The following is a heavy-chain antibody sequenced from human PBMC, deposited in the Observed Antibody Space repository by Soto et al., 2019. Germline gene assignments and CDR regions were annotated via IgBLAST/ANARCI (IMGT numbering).Heavy chain of an antibody. CDR2: ISYDGSNK. V-gene: IGHV3-30*18. D-gene: IGHD2-21*02. Sequence: GGSLRLSCAASGFTFSSYGMHWVRQAPGKGLEWVAVISYDGSNKYYADSVKGRFTISRDNSKNTLYLQMNSLRAEDTAAYYCAKDLSVVVTAIPGYWGQGTLVTVS. J-gene: IGHJ4*02. CDR1: GFTFSSYG. CDR3: AKDLSVVVTAIPGY.